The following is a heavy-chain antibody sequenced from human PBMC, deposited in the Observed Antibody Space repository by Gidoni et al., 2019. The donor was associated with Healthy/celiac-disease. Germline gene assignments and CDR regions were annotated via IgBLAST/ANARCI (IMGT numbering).Heavy chain of an antibody. CDR3: AKDGGCSSTSCYIDY. CDR1: GFTFDDYA. V-gene: IGHV3-43D*04. J-gene: IGHJ4*02. Sequence: EVQLVESGGVVVQPGGSLRLSCAASGFTFDDYAMHWVRQAPGKGLEWVSLISWDGGSTYYADSVKGRFTISRDNSKNSLYLQMNSLRAEDTALYYCAKDGGCSSTSCYIDYWGQGTLVTVSS. D-gene: IGHD2-2*02. CDR2: ISWDGGST.